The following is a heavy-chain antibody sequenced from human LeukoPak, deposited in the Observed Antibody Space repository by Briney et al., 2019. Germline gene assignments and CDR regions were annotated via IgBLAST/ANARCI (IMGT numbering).Heavy chain of an antibody. D-gene: IGHD2-15*01. CDR2: IYHSGST. CDR3: ARGLRWQPNWFDP. J-gene: IGHJ5*02. CDR1: GGPISSGGYS. Sequence: NPSETLSLTCAVSGGPISSGGYSWSWIRQPPGKGLEWIGYIYHSGSTYYNPSLKSRVTISVDRSKNQFSLKLSSVTAADTAVYYCARGLRWQPNWFDPWGQGTLVTVSS. V-gene: IGHV4-30-2*01.